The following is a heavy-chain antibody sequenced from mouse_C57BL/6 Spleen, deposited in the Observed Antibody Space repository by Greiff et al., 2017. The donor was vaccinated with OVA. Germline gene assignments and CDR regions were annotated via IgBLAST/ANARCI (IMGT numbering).Heavy chain of an antibody. V-gene: IGHV1-15*01. J-gene: IGHJ4*01. CDR3: TLYDYGGDYYAMDY. CDR1: GYTFTDYE. Sequence: VQLQESGAELVRPGASVTLSCKASGYTFTDYEMHWVKQTPVHGLEWIGAIDPETGGTAYNQKFKVKAILTADKSSSTAYMELRSLTSEDSAVYYCTLYDYGGDYYAMDYWGQGTSVTVSS. D-gene: IGHD2-4*01. CDR2: IDPETGGT.